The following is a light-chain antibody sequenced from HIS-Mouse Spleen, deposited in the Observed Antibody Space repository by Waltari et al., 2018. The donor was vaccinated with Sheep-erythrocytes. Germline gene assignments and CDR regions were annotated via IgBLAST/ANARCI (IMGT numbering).Light chain of an antibody. CDR2: QDS. V-gene: IGLV3-1*01. CDR1: QLGDKY. Sequence: SYELTQPPSVSVSPVQTASITCPGDQLGDKYACWYQQKPGQSPVLVIYQDSKRPSGIPERFSGSNSGNTATLTISGTQAMDEADYYCQAWDSSTVVFGGGTKLTVL. CDR3: QAWDSSTVV. J-gene: IGLJ2*01.